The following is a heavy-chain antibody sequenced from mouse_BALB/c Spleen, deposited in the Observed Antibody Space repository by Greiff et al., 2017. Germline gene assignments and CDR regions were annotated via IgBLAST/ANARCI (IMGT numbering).Heavy chain of an antibody. CDR2: ISDGGSYT. Sequence: EVKLVESGGGLVKPGGSLKLSCAASGFTFSDYYMYWVRQTPEKRLEWVATISDGGSYTYYPDSVKGRFTISRDNAKNNLYLQMSSLKSEDTAMYYCARGYYGYDPFAYWGQGTLVTVSA. CDR3: ARGYYGYDPFAY. J-gene: IGHJ3*01. CDR1: GFTFSDYY. V-gene: IGHV5-4*02. D-gene: IGHD2-2*01.